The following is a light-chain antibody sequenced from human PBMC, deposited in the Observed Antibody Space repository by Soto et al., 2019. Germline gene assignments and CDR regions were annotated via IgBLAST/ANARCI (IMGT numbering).Light chain of an antibody. CDR2: DAS. V-gene: IGKV3-11*01. Sequence: EIVLTQSPATLSLSPGGRATLSCRASQSVSLSLAWYQQKPGQAPRLLIYDASKRASGFPARFSGSGSGTDFTLTISSQEPEDFAVYYCQERTGWPPWTFGQGTKVEIE. J-gene: IGKJ1*01. CDR1: QSVSLS. CDR3: QERTGWPPWT.